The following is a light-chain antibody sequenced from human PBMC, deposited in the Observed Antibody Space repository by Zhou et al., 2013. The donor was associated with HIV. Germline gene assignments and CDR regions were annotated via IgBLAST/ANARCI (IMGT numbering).Light chain of an antibody. CDR3: QQSYSSLFT. CDR2: AAS. Sequence: DIQMTQSPSTLSASVGDRVTIACRASQSISSWLAWYQQKPGKAPNLLIYAASSLQSGVPSRFSGSGSGTDFTLTISSLQPEDFATYYCQQSYSSLFTFGPGTKVDIK. V-gene: IGKV1-39*01. J-gene: IGKJ3*01. CDR1: QSISSW.